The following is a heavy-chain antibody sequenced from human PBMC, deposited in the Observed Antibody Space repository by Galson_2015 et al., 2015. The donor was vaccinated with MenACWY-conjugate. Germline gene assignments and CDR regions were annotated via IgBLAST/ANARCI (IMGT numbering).Heavy chain of an antibody. CDR1: GFTSSSYW. J-gene: IGHJ4*02. CDR2: ISHDGSAT. D-gene: IGHD6-19*01. V-gene: IGHV3-74*01. CDR3: ARSVSGWYGNFDY. Sequence: SLRLSCAASGFTSSSYWMHWVRQAPGKGLVWVSRISHDGSATSYADPVKGRFTVSRDNAKNTLYLRMDSLSADDTAVYYCARSVSGWYGNFDYWGQGTLVTVSS.